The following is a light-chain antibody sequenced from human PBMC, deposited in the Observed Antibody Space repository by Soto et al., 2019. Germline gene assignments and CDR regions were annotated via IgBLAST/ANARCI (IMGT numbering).Light chain of an antibody. CDR3: QQYNDWPLT. CDR2: GAS. CDR1: QSVNSN. V-gene: IGKV3-15*01. Sequence: EKVMTQSPAALSVSPGERATLSCRASQSVNSNLAWYQRKPGQAPRLLLYGASTRAIGIPARFSGSASGTEFTLTISSLQSEDSAVYYCQQYNDWPLTFGGGTKVEIK. J-gene: IGKJ4*01.